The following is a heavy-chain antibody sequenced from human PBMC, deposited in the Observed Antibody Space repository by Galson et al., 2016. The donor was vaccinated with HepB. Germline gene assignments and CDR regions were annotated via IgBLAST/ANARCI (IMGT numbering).Heavy chain of an antibody. J-gene: IGHJ5*01. D-gene: IGHD1-26*01. CDR2: IYYRRST. V-gene: IGHV4-59*01. CDR1: GGSISTYY. CDR3: ARDRGGTYGKSFES. Sequence: SETLSLTCTVSGGSISTYYWSWIRQPPGKGLEWIGYIYYRRSTKYSPSLESRVTISVDTPKNQFSLKLTSASAADTAVYYCARDRGGTYGKSFESWGQGTLVAVSS.